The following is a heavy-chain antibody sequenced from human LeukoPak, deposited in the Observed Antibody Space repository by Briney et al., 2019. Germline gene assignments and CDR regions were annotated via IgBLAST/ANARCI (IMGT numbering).Heavy chain of an antibody. CDR1: GGSISSYY. D-gene: IGHD3-16*02. CDR2: IYTSGST. J-gene: IGHJ5*02. CDR3: ARSIMITFGGVIVNWFDP. V-gene: IGHV4-4*07. Sequence: SETLSLTCTVSGGSISSYYWSWIRQPAGKGLEWIGRIYTSGSTNYNPSLKSRVTMSVDTSKNQFSLKLSSVTAADTAVYYCARSIMITFGGVIVNWFDPWGQGTLVTVSS.